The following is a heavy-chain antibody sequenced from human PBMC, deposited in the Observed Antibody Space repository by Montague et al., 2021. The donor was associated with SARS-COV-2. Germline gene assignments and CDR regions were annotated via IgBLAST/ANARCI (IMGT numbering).Heavy chain of an antibody. Sequence: SLRLSCAASGFTFSSYEMNWVRQAPGKGLEWVSYISSSASTIYYADSVKGRFTISRDNAKNTLYLQMNSLRAEDTAFYYCARDVCSGGRCYSSWFDSWGQGTLVTISS. J-gene: IGHJ5*01. CDR2: ISSSASTI. V-gene: IGHV3-48*03. D-gene: IGHD2-15*01. CDR3: ARDVCSGGRCYSSWFDS. CDR1: GFTFSSYE.